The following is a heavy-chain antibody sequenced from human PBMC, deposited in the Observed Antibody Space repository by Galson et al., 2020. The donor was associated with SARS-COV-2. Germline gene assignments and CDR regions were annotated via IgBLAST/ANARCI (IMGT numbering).Heavy chain of an antibody. CDR2: IFHNGNA. V-gene: IGHV4-39*07. D-gene: IGHD2-15*01. J-gene: IGHJ4*02. CDR3: ARRGRYCSGGDCYHTYDY. Sequence: SAPLSLTCTVSDDSIDSDNDFWGWIRQPPGKGLEWIGSIFHNGNANYNPSLKSRVTISIDTSKNQFSLKVSSLTAADTAVYYCARRGRYCSGGDCYHTYDYWGQGTRATVSS. CDR1: DDSIDSDNDF.